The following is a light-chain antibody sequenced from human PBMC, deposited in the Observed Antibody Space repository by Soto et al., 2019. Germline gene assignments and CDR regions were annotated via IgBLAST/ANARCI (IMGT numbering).Light chain of an antibody. CDR3: QSYDSGLSGYVV. V-gene: IGLV1-40*01. CDR2: GNS. Sequence: QSVLTQPPSVSGAPGQRVTISCTGSSSNIGAGYDVHWYQQLPGTAPKLLIYGNSNRPSGVPDRFSGSKSGTSASLAITGLQAEDEADYFCQSYDSGLSGYVVFGGGPKLTVL. J-gene: IGLJ2*01. CDR1: SSNIGAGYD.